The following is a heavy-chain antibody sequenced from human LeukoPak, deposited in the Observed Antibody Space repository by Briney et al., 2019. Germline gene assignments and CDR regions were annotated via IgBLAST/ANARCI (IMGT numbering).Heavy chain of an antibody. CDR1: GYTLTELS. J-gene: IGHJ4*02. D-gene: IGHD1-26*01. V-gene: IGHV1-24*01. Sequence: ASVKVSCKVSGYTLTELSMHWVRQAPGKGLEWMGGFDSEDGETIYAQKFQGRVTMTEDTSTDTAYMELSSLRSEDTAVYYCATVIVGATPLPYYFDYWGQGTLVTVSS. CDR2: FDSEDGET. CDR3: ATVIVGATPLPYYFDY.